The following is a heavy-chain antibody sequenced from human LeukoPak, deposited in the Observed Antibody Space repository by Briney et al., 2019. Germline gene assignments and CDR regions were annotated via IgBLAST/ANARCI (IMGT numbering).Heavy chain of an antibody. CDR3: ARRLGSSFSSGFDY. CDR2: INPNSGGK. J-gene: IGHJ4*02. CDR1: GYTFTAFH. D-gene: IGHD3-16*01. V-gene: IGHV1-2*02. Sequence: ASVNVSCKASGYTFTAFHIHWVRHAPGQGLGWMGWINPNSGGKNSEQKFQGRVTMTRDTSISTVYMELTKLRSDDTAVYYCARRLGSSFSSGFDYWGQGTLVTVS.